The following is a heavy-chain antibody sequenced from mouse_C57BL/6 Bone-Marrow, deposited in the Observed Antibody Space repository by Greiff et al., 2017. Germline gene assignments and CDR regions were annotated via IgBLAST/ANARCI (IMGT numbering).Heavy chain of an antibody. CDR2: ISSGGSYT. CDR1: GFTFSSYG. D-gene: IGHD2-14*01. J-gene: IGHJ3*01. CDR3: ARGDRRTWFAY. Sequence: EVKLVESGGDLVKPGGSLKLSCAASGFTFSSYGMSWVRPTPDKRLEWVATISSGGSYTYYPDSVKGRFTISRDNAKNTLYLQMSSLKSEDTAMYYCARGDRRTWFAYWGQGTLVTVSA. V-gene: IGHV5-6*01.